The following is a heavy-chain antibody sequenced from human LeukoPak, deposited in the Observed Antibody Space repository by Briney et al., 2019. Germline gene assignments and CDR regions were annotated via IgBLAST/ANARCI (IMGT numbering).Heavy chain of an antibody. D-gene: IGHD4-23*01. Sequence: GGSLRLSCAASGFTFSSYAMHWVRQAPGKGLEWVTVISYDGSNKYYADSVKDRFTISRDNSKNTLYLQMNSLRAEDTAVYYCARSLNYGGNSGAYLDYWGQGTLVTVSS. J-gene: IGHJ4*02. CDR2: ISYDGSNK. CDR3: ARSLNYGGNSGAYLDY. CDR1: GFTFSSYA. V-gene: IGHV3-30-3*01.